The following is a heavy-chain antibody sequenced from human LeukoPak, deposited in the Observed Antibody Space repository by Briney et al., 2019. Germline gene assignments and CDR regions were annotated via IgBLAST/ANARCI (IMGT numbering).Heavy chain of an antibody. CDR3: ARAYSSSWYPIDY. D-gene: IGHD6-13*01. Sequence: PSQTLSLTCTVSGGSISSGGYYWSWIRQHPGKGLEWIGYIYYSGSTYYNPSLKSRVTISVDTSKNQFSLKLSSVTAADTAVYYCARAYSSSWYPIDYWGQGTLVTVSS. J-gene: IGHJ4*02. CDR2: IYYSGST. CDR1: GGSISSGGYY. V-gene: IGHV4-31*03.